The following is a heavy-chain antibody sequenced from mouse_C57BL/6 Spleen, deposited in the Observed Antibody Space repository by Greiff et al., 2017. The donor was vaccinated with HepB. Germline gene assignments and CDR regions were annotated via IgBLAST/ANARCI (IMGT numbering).Heavy chain of an antibody. CDR2: ISYDGSN. J-gene: IGHJ2*01. V-gene: IGHV3-6*01. CDR1: GYSITSGYY. CDR3: ARGAWGYDYGFDY. D-gene: IGHD2-4*01. Sequence: ESGPGLVKPSQSLSLTCSVTGYSITSGYYWNWIRQFPGNKLEWMGYISYDGSNNYNPSLKNRISITRDTSKNQFFLKLNSVTTEDTATYYCARGAWGYDYGFDYWGQGTTLTVSS.